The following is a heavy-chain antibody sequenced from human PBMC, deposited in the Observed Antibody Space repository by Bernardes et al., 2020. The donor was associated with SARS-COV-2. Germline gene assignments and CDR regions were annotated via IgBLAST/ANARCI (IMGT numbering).Heavy chain of an antibody. CDR1: GFSLSTSGVG. Sequence: SGPTLVKPTQTLTLTCTFSGFSLSTSGVGVGWIRQPPGKALAWLALIYWDDDKRYSPSLKSRLTITKDTSKNQVVLTMTNMDPVDTATYYCAHKVGSSWYGDWFDPWGQGTLVTVSS. J-gene: IGHJ5*02. CDR3: AHKVGSSWYGDWFDP. CDR2: IYWDDDK. V-gene: IGHV2-5*02. D-gene: IGHD6-13*01.